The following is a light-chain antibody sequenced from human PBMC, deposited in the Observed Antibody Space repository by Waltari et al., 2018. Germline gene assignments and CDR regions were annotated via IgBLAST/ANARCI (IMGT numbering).Light chain of an antibody. V-gene: IGLV3-10*01. Sequence: SYELTQPPSVSVSPGPTARITCSGHELPRKYAYWFQPKSGQAPRLVIYEDTKRPSGIPERFSGSSSGTVATLTITGAQVDDEADYYCYSSDSTGLRVFGGGTTVVVL. CDR3: YSSDSTGLRV. CDR1: ELPRKY. J-gene: IGLJ1*01. CDR2: EDT.